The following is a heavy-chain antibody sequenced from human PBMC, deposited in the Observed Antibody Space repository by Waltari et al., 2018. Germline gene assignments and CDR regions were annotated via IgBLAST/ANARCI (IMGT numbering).Heavy chain of an antibody. CDR1: GGTFRSYA. J-gene: IGHJ1*01. CDR2: IIPIFGTA. CDR3: ARGVYSSGWYLAEYFQH. V-gene: IGHV1-69*13. Sequence: QVQLVQSGAEVKKPGSSVTVSCKASGGTFRSYAISWVRQAPGQGLEWMGGIIPIFGTANYAQKFQGRVTITADESTSTAYMELSSLRSEDTAVYYCARGVYSSGWYLAEYFQHWGQGTLVTVSS. D-gene: IGHD6-19*01.